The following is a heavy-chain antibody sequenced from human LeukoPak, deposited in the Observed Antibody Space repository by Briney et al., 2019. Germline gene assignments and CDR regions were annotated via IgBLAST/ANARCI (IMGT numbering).Heavy chain of an antibody. J-gene: IGHJ4*02. CDR2: IYTSGST. CDR3: ARTGSSANFDY. CDR1: GGSTSSYY. D-gene: IGHD6-13*01. Sequence: SETLSLTCTVSGGSTSSYYWSWIRQPAGKGLEWIGRIYTSGSTNYNPSLKSRVTMSVDTSKNQLSLKLSSVTAADTAVYYCARTGSSANFDYWGQGTLVTVSS. V-gene: IGHV4-4*07.